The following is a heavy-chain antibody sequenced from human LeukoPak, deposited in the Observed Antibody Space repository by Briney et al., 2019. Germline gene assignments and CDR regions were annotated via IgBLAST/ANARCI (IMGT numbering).Heavy chain of an antibody. CDR3: ARDPPSRLVGATGQNWFDP. CDR1: GYTFTGYY. CDR2: INPNSGGT. Sequence: AAVTVSCKASGYTFTGYYMHWVRQAPGQGLEWMGWINPNSGGTNYAQTFQGRGTMTRDTSISTAYMQLSRLRSDDTAVYYCARDPPSRLVGATGQNWFDPWGQGTLVTVSS. V-gene: IGHV1-2*02. D-gene: IGHD1-26*01. J-gene: IGHJ5*02.